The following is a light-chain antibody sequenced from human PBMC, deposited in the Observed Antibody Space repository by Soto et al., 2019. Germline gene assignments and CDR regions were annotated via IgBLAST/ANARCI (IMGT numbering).Light chain of an antibody. CDR1: QSVSSN. J-gene: IGKJ1*01. Sequence: EIVMTQSPATLSVSPGERATLSCSASQSVSSNLAWYQQKPGQAPRLLIYGASTRATGIPARFSGSGSGTEFTLTISSLQSEDFAVYYCQQYNNWPPKTFGQGTKVEI. V-gene: IGKV3-15*01. CDR2: GAS. CDR3: QQYNNWPPKT.